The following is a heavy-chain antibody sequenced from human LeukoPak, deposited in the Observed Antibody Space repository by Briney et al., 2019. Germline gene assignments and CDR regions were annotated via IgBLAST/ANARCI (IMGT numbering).Heavy chain of an antibody. CDR3: ARGTITMIVVVTQAAFDI. Sequence: PSETLSLTCAVYGGSFSGYYWSWIRQPPGKGLEWIGYIYYSGSTNYNPSLKSRVTISVDTSKNQFSLKLSSVTAADAAVYYCARGTITMIVVVTQAAFDIWGQGTMVTVSS. CDR1: GGSFSGYY. CDR2: IYYSGST. D-gene: IGHD3-22*01. V-gene: IGHV4-59*12. J-gene: IGHJ3*02.